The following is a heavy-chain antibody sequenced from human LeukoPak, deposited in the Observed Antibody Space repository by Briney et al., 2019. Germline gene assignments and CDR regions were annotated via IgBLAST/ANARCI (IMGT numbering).Heavy chain of an antibody. J-gene: IGHJ4*02. CDR2: ISSSGSTI. CDR3: ARRGSYNDY. D-gene: IGHD3-16*01. CDR1: GFTFSSYE. V-gene: IGHV3-48*03. Sequence: GGSLRLSCAASGFTFSSYEMNWVRRAPGKGLEWVSYISSSGSTIYYADSVRGRFTISRDNAKNSLYLQMNSLRAEDTAVYYCARRGSYNDYWGQGTLVTVSS.